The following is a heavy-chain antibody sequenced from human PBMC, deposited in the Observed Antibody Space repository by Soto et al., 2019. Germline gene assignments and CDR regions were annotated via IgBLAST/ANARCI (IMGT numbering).Heavy chain of an antibody. CDR3: AKDHKRGGYSYGSPDY. V-gene: IGHV3-30*18. D-gene: IGHD5-18*01. J-gene: IGHJ4*02. CDR1: GFTFSSYG. Sequence: GGSLRLSCAASGFTFSSYGMHWVRQAPGKGLEWVAVISYDGSNKYYADSVKGRFTISRDNSKNTLYLQMNSLRAEDTAVYYCAKDHKRGGYSYGSPDYWGQGTLVTVSS. CDR2: ISYDGSNK.